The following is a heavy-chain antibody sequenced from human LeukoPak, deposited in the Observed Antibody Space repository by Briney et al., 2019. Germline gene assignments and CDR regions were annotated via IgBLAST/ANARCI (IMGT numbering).Heavy chain of an antibody. CDR1: GFTFSTYA. D-gene: IGHD2-8*01. CDR2: ISGSGSST. CDR3: SKAAVPGTKYYLDY. Sequence: GGSLRLSCGASGFTFSTYAVNWVRQAPGKGPEWVSAISGSGSSTYYADSVKGRFTISRDSSRNTVYLQTNNLRAEDTALYYCSKAAVPGTKYYLDYWGQGTLVTVSS. V-gene: IGHV3-23*01. J-gene: IGHJ4*02.